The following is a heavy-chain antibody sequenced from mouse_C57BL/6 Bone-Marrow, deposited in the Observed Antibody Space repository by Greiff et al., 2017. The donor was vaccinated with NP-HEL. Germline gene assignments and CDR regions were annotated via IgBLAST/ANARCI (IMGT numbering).Heavy chain of an antibody. CDR3: ARHEGLRRVFLYAMDY. J-gene: IGHJ4*01. V-gene: IGHV5-6*01. D-gene: IGHD2-4*01. CDR1: GFTFSSYG. CDR2: ISSGGSYT. Sequence: EVQLQESGGDLVKPGGSLKLSCAASGFTFSSYGMSWVRQTPDKRLEWVATISSGGSYTYDPDSVKGRFTISRDNAKNTLYLQMSSLKSEDTAMYYCARHEGLRRVFLYAMDYWGQGTSVTVSS.